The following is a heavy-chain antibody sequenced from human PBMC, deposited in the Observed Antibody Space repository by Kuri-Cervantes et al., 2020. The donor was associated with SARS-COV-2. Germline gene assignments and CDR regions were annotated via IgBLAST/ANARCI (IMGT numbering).Heavy chain of an antibody. J-gene: IGHJ6*02. V-gene: IGHV1-69*04. CDR1: GYTFTGYY. D-gene: IGHD3-10*01. CDR2: IIPILGIA. Sequence: VKVSCKASGYTFTGYYMHWVRQAPGQGLEWMGRIIPILGIANYAQKFQGRVTITADKSTSTAYMELSSLRSEDTAVYYCARDPGIRALYGMDVWGQGTTVTVSS. CDR3: ARDPGIRALYGMDV.